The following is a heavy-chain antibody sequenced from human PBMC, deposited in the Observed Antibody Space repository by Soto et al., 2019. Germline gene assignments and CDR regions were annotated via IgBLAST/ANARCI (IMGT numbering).Heavy chain of an antibody. CDR1: GYTFTGYY. CDR3: ARDGGFLVVAARANWFDP. CDR2: INPNSGGT. Sequence: ASVKVSCKASGYTFTGYYMHWVRQAPGQGLEWMGWINPNSGGTNYAQKFQGRVTMTRDTSISTAYMELSRLRSDDTAVYYCARDGGFLVVAARANWFDPWGQGTLVTVSS. D-gene: IGHD2-15*01. V-gene: IGHV1-2*02. J-gene: IGHJ5*02.